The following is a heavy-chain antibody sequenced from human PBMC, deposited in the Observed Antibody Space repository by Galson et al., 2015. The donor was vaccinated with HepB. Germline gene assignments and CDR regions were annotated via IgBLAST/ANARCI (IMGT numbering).Heavy chain of an antibody. D-gene: IGHD4-11*01. J-gene: IGHJ6*03. CDR2: ISAYNGNT. Sequence: SVKVSCKASGYTFTSYGISWVRQAPGQGLEWMGWISAYNGNTNYAQKLQGRVTMTTDTSTSTAYMELRSLKSEDTAVYYCISTVITGDYYYYCMDVWGKGTTVTVSS. CDR1: GYTFTSYG. V-gene: IGHV1-18*01. CDR3: ISTVITGDYYYYCMDV.